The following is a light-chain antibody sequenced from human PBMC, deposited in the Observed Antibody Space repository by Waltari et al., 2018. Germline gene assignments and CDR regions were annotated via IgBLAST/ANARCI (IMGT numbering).Light chain of an antibody. V-gene: IGKV1-5*03. CDR1: QSISNW. Sequence: DTQMTQSPSTLSASVGDRVIITCRASQSISNWLAWYQQKPGQAPKLLIYKASSLESGVPPRFSGSGSGTEFTLTISSLQPDDFATYYCQQYDSDWTFGQGTKVDMK. CDR2: KAS. CDR3: QQYDSDWT. J-gene: IGKJ1*01.